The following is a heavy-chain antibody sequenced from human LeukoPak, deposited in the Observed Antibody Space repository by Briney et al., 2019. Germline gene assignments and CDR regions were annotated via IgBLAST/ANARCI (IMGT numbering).Heavy chain of an antibody. CDR2: IYYSGST. CDR1: GGSISSYY. CDR3: ARDSSPPAASWSIGMDV. D-gene: IGHD2-2*01. V-gene: IGHV4-59*01. J-gene: IGHJ6*04. Sequence: PSETLSLTCTVSGGSISSYYWSWIRQPPGKGLEWIGYIYYSGSTNYNPSLKSRVTISVDTSKNQFSLKLSSVTAADTAVYYCARDSSPPAASWSIGMDVWGKGTTVTVSS.